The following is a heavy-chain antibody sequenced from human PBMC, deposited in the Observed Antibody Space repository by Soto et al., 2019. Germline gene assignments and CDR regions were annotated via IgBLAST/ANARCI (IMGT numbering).Heavy chain of an antibody. V-gene: IGHV1-69*04. Sequence: SVKVSCKASGGTFSSYTISWVRQAPGQGLEWMGRIIPILGIANYAQKFQGRVTITADKSTSTAYMELSSLRSEDTAVYYCAREYCSGGSCYSYWFEPWGQGTLVTVSS. CDR2: IIPILGIA. J-gene: IGHJ5*02. CDR1: GGTFSSYT. D-gene: IGHD2-15*01. CDR3: AREYCSGGSCYSYWFEP.